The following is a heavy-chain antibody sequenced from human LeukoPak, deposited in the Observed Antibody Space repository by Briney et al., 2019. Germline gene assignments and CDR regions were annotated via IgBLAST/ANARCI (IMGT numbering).Heavy chain of an antibody. V-gene: IGHV3-66*01. CDR3: ARDPGPARGTDEY. Sequence: PGGSLRLSCAASKFTFSNYGMNWVRQAPGKGLEWVSVIYSGGSTYYADSVKGRFTISRDNSKNTVYLQMNSLRAEDTAVYYCARDPGPARGTDEYWGQGTLVTVSS. J-gene: IGHJ4*02. CDR1: KFTFSNYG. CDR2: IYSGGST. D-gene: IGHD1-14*01.